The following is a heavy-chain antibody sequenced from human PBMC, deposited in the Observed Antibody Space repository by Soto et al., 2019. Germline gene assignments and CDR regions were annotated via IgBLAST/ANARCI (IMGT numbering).Heavy chain of an antibody. CDR2: IWYDGSKK. CDR1: GFTFSSYG. Sequence: QVQLVESGGGVVQPGRSLRLSCAASGFTFSSYGMHWVRQASGKGLEWVAVIWYDGSKKYYADSVKGRFTISRDNSKXXLXXQRNSLRAEDTAVYYCARDCAGYSSGWYQRGGFDYWGQGTLVTVSS. D-gene: IGHD6-19*01. CDR3: ARDCAGYSSGWYQRGGFDY. J-gene: IGHJ4*02. V-gene: IGHV3-33*01.